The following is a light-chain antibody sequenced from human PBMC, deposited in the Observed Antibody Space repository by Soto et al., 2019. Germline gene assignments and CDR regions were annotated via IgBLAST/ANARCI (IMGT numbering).Light chain of an antibody. CDR2: DAS. V-gene: IGKV1-5*01. J-gene: IGKJ1*01. Sequence: GDRVTITCRARQSISIWLAWYQHKPGKAPKFLIYDASTLESGVPSRFSGSGYGTEFNLTISSLQPDDFATYYCQQYNNYPRTFGQGTKVDIK. CDR3: QQYNNYPRT. CDR1: QSISIW.